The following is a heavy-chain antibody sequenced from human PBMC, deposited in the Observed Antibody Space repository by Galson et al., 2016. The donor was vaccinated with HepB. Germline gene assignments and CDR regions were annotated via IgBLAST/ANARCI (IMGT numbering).Heavy chain of an antibody. J-gene: IGHJ4*02. V-gene: IGHV1-18*01. CDR2: INPYNGDT. CDR1: GYTFANFG. D-gene: IGHD6-19*01. CDR3: ARDRREYISGWYLEMGY. Sequence: SVKVSCKASGYTFANFGISWVRQTPGQGLEWMGWINPYNGDTNYSQNLQGRVTMTTDTSTSTAYMELRSLRSDDTALYYCARDRREYISGWYLEMGYWGQGTLVTFSS.